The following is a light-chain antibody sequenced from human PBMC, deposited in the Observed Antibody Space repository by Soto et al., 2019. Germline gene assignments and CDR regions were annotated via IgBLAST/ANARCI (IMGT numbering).Light chain of an antibody. J-gene: IGKJ5*01. Sequence: DIQMTQSPSTLSASVGDRVTITCRASQSIHRWLAWYQQKPGKAPKLLIYDASSLQSGVPSRFSGSGSGKEFTLTISSLQPDDFGSYYCQRYNNYSPTIGQGRGLEIX. V-gene: IGKV1-5*01. CDR1: QSIHRW. CDR3: QRYNNYSPT. CDR2: DAS.